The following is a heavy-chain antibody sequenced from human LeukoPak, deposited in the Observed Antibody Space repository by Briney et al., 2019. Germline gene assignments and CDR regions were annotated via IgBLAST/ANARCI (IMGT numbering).Heavy chain of an antibody. CDR3: ARSGDYGDLNWFDP. Sequence: SETLSLTCTVSGGSISSYYWSWIRQPPGKGLEWIGYIYYSRSTNYNPSLKSRVTISVDTSKNQFSLKLSSVTAADTAVYYCARSGDYGDLNWFDPWGQGTLVTVSS. J-gene: IGHJ5*02. D-gene: IGHD4-17*01. CDR2: IYYSRST. V-gene: IGHV4-59*08. CDR1: GGSISSYY.